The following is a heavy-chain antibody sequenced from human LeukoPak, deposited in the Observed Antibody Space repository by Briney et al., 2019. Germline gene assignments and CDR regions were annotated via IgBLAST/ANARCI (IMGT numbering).Heavy chain of an antibody. CDR3: ARAAYCGGDCYSGHPDY. D-gene: IGHD2-21*02. J-gene: IGHJ4*02. CDR2: INHSGST. V-gene: IGHV4-34*01. Sequence: SETPSLTCAVYGGSFSGYYWSWIRQPPGKGLEWIGEINHSGSTNYNPSLKSRVTISVDTSKNQFSLKLSSVTAADTAVYYCARAAYCGGDCYSGHPDYWGQGTLVTVSS. CDR1: GGSFSGYY.